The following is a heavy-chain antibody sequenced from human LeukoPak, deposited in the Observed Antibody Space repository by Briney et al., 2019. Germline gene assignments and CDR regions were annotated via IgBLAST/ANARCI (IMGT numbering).Heavy chain of an antibody. CDR2: IYYSGST. V-gene: IGHV4-39*07. CDR3: ARDTVGGSSWYYYYMDV. Sequence: SETLSLTCTVSGGSISSSSYYWGWIRQPPGKGLEWIGSIYYSGSTYYNPSLKSRVTISVDTFKNQFSLKLSSVTAADTAVYYCARDTVGGSSWYYYYMDVWGKGTTVTVSS. D-gene: IGHD6-13*01. J-gene: IGHJ6*03. CDR1: GGSISSSSYY.